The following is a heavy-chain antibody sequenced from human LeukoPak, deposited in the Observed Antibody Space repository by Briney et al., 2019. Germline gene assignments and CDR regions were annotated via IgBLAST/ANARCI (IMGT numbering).Heavy chain of an antibody. J-gene: IGHJ4*02. CDR3: ARLASSSWYYFDY. Sequence: SETLSLTCTVSGGSISSSSYSWGWIRQPPGKGLEWIGSIYYSGSTYYNPSLKSRVTISVDTSKNQFSLKLSSVTAADTAVYYCARLASSSWYYFDYWGQGTLVTVSS. CDR2: IYYSGST. V-gene: IGHV4-39*01. CDR1: GGSISSSSYS. D-gene: IGHD6-13*01.